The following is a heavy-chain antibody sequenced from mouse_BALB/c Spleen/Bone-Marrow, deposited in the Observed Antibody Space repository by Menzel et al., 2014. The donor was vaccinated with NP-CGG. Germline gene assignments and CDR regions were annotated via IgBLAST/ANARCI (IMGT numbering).Heavy chain of an antibody. CDR3: ARGGSSRAWFAY. J-gene: IGHJ3*01. V-gene: IGHV2-9*02. CDR1: EFSLTSYG. Sequence: QVQLQQSGSGLVAPSQSLSITCTVSEFSLTSYGVHWVRQPPGKGLEWLGVIWAGGSTNYNSALMSRLSISKDNSKSQVFLKMNSLQTDDTAMYYCARGGSSRAWFAYWGQETLVTVSA. CDR2: IWAGGST. D-gene: IGHD1-1*01.